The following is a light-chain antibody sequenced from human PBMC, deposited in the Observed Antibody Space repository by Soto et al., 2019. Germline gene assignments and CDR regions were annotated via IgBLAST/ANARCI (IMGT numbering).Light chain of an antibody. V-gene: IGKV3-11*01. CDR1: QSIGNS. J-gene: IGKJ5*01. Sequence: EIVLTQSPATLSLSTGERATLSCRAIQSIGNSLAWYQQKPGQAPSLLIYGASNRATGIPARFSGSGSGTDFTLTISSLEPEDFAVYYCQQRGEWPPGATFGQGTRLEIK. CDR2: GAS. CDR3: QQRGEWPPGAT.